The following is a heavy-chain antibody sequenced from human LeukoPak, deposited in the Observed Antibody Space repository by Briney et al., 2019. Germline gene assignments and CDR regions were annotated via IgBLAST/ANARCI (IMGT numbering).Heavy chain of an antibody. Sequence: PETLSLTCTVSGGSISSSSYYWGWILQPPGKGLEWIGSIYHSGSTYYNPSLKSRVTISVDTSKNQFSLKLSSVTAADTAVYYCARGTYDSRGYYNQGSFDYRGQGTLVTVSS. V-gene: IGHV4-39*07. J-gene: IGHJ4*02. D-gene: IGHD3-22*01. CDR1: GGSISSSSYY. CDR2: IYHSGST. CDR3: ARGTYDSRGYYNQGSFDY.